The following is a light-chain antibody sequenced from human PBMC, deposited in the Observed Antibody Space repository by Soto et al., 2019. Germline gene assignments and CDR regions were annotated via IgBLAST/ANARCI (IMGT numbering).Light chain of an antibody. CDR3: QQSYSTPRYT. V-gene: IGKV1-39*01. Sequence: DIQMPQSPSSLSASVGDRVTITCRASQSISSYLYWYQQKPGKAPKLLIYAASSLQSGVPPSFSGSGSGTDFTLTISSLQPEDFATYYCQQSYSTPRYTFGQGTKLEIK. CDR1: QSISSY. CDR2: AAS. J-gene: IGKJ2*01.